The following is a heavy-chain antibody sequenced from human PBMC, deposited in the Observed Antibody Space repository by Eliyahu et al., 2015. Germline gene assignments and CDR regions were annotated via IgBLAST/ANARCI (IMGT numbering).Heavy chain of an antibody. CDR2: ISGAGYTT. V-gene: IGHV3-23*01. D-gene: IGHD3-16*01. CDR3: AKGELRQNYFDS. J-gene: IGHJ4*02. CDR1: GFSXXTYA. Sequence: EVQLLESGGALVQPGGXLRIXCAASGFSXXTYAXXWXRQAPGNGLXWVAAISGAGYTTYHADSLKGRFAISRDNSKNTVFLHMTSLRAEDTALYFCAKGELRQNYFDSWGQGTLVTVSS.